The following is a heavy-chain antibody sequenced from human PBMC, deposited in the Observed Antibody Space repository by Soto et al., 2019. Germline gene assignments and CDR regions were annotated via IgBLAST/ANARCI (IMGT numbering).Heavy chain of an antibody. CDR3: ARDGARDAFDI. J-gene: IGHJ3*02. D-gene: IGHD1-26*01. CDR2: ISYDGSNK. Sequence: GSLRLSCAASGFTFSSYAMHWVRQAPGKGLEWVAVISYDGSNKYYADSVKGRFTISRDNSKNTLYLQMNSLRAEDTAVYYCARDGARDAFDIWGQGTMVTVSS. V-gene: IGHV3-30-3*01. CDR1: GFTFSSYA.